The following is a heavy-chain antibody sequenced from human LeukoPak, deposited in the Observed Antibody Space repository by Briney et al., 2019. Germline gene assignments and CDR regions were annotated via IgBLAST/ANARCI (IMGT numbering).Heavy chain of an antibody. Sequence: ASVKVSCKVSGYTLTELSMHWVRQAPGKGREWMGGFDPEDGETIYAQKFQGRVTMTEDTSTDTAYMELSSLRSEDTAVYYCARDQYSSSSQPAFFDYWGQGTLVTVSS. J-gene: IGHJ4*02. D-gene: IGHD6-6*01. V-gene: IGHV1-24*01. CDR1: GYTLTELS. CDR2: FDPEDGET. CDR3: ARDQYSSSSQPAFFDY.